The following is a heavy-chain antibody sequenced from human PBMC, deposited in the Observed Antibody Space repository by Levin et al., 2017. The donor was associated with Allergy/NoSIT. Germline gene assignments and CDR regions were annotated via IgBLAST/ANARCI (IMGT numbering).Heavy chain of an antibody. J-gene: IGHJ4*02. D-gene: IGHD6-19*01. Sequence: GESLKISCGASGFTFSSYGMSWVRQPPGKGLEWVSSITGTGGRTFYADSVKGRFTISRDNSKNTLYLQMNSLRAEDTAVYYCAKGDSSGWSPDYWGQGTLVTVSS. V-gene: IGHV3-23*01. CDR1: GFTFSSYG. CDR2: ITGTGGRT. CDR3: AKGDSSGWSPDY.